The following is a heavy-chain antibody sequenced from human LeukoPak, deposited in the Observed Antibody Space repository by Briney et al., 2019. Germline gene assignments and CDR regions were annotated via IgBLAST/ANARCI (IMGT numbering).Heavy chain of an antibody. D-gene: IGHD3-3*01. CDR2: ISAYNGNT. Sequence: ASVKVSCKASGYTFTSYGISWVRQAPGQGLEWMGWISAYNGNTNYAQKLQGRVTMTTDTSTSTAYMELRSLRSEDTAVYYCVCPTIFGVVIYHDAFDIWGQGTMVTVSS. V-gene: IGHV1-18*01. J-gene: IGHJ3*02. CDR1: GYTFTSYG. CDR3: VCPTIFGVVIYHDAFDI.